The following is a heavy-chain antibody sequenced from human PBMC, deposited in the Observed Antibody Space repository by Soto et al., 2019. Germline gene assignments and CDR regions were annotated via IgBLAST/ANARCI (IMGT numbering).Heavy chain of an antibody. CDR1: GGSISSSSYY. D-gene: IGHD3-16*01. CDR2: IYYSGST. CDR3: ARHTFDEPAALTSFFTGGRYYGMDV. J-gene: IGHJ6*02. Sequence: SETLSLTCTVSGGSISSSSYYWGWIRQPPGKGLEWIGSIYYSGSTYYNPSLKSRVTISVDTSKNQFSLKLSSVTAADTAVYYCARHTFDEPAALTSFFTGGRYYGMDVWGQGTTVTVSS. V-gene: IGHV4-39*01.